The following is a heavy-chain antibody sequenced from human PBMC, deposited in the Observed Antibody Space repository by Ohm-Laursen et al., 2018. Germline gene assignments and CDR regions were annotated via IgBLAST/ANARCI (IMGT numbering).Heavy chain of an antibody. D-gene: IGHD1-7*01. CDR1: GFTLSSYD. CDR2: ISETGSHI. CDR3: VRDGNYRLDQ. Sequence: GSLRLSCAASGFTLSSYDMNWVRQAPGKGLEWISYISETGSHIYDADSMRGRFTLSRDNERNTLDLQMNGLTVEDTAVYYCVRDGNYRLDQWGQGTLVTVSS. J-gene: IGHJ4*02. V-gene: IGHV3-21*01.